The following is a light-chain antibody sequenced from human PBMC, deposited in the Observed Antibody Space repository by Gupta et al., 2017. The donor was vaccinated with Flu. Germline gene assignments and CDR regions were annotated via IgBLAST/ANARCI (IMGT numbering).Light chain of an antibody. V-gene: IGKV1-39*01. CDR2: GAS. CDR3: QQSYSTPFT. J-gene: IGKJ4*01. Sequence: DIHMTQSPSSLSASVGDRVTITCRSSQSIGTYSNWYQQKPGKVPEVLIYGASNLQSGVPSRFSGSGSATDFTLTISGLQPEDSATYYCQQSYSTPFTFGGGTKVEIK. CDR1: QSIGTY.